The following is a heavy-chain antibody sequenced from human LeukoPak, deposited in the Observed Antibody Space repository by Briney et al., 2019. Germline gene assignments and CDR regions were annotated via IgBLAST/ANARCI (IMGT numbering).Heavy chain of an antibody. CDR2: INTDGSST. CDR1: GFTFSTYW. CDR3: ARDKAYGMDV. Sequence: GGSLRLSCAASGFTFSTYWMHWGRQVPGKALVWVSHINTDGSSTTYADSVKGRFTISRDNAKNTLYLQMNSLRAEDTAVYYCARDKAYGMDVWGQGTTVTV. J-gene: IGHJ6*02. V-gene: IGHV3-74*01.